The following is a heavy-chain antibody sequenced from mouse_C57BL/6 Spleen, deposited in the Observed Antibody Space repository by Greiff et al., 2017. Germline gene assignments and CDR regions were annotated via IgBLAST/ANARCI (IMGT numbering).Heavy chain of an antibody. CDR3: ARNYYYGSSYVDWYFDV. CDR2: LSSGSSTI. CDR1: GFTFSDYG. J-gene: IGHJ1*03. D-gene: IGHD1-1*01. V-gene: IGHV5-17*01. Sequence: EVKLMESGGGLVKPGGSLTLSCAASGFTFSDYGMHWVRQAPVKGLEWVAYLSSGSSTIYYADTVKGRFTISRDNAKNTLFLQMTSLRSEDTAMYYCARNYYYGSSYVDWYFDVWGTGTTVTVSS.